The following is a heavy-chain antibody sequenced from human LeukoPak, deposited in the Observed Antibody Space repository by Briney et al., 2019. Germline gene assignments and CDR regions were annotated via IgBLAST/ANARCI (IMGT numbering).Heavy chain of an antibody. CDR2: ISSSGSTT. V-gene: IGHV3-23*01. CDR3: AKDLQEDTVSYYYYMDV. Sequence: GGSLRLSCAASGFTFSTYAMTWVRQAPGKGLEWVSYISSSGSTTYYADSVKGRFTISRDNSKNTLYLQMNSLRAEDTAVYYCAKDLQEDTVSYYYYMDVWGKGTTVTVSS. J-gene: IGHJ6*03. CDR1: GFTFSTYA. D-gene: IGHD2-15*01.